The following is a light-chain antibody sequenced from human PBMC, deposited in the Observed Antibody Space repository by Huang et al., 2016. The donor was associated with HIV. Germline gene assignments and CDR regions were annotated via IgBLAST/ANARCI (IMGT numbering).Light chain of an antibody. J-gene: IGKJ5*01. CDR3: QQLNNYPIS. CDR2: AAS. Sequence: IQLTQSPSSLSASVGDRVTITCRASQDISTNLAWYQQKPGEAPKVLIYAASTLQSGVPPRFSGSVSGIYFTLTITNLQPEDFTTYYCQQLNNYPISFGQGTRLDIK. CDR1: QDISTN. V-gene: IGKV1-9*01.